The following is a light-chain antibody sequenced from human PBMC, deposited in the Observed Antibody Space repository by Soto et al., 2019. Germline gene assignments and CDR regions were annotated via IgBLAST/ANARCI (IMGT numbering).Light chain of an antibody. CDR2: KAS. CDR1: QSISTW. Sequence: DIPMTQSPSTLSASVGDRVTITCRANQSISTWLAWYQQEPGKAPKLLIYKASHLDSGVPSRFSGSGSGTEFPLTISSLQPDDFATYYCQQYNSYSRTFGQGTKVEIK. CDR3: QQYNSYSRT. J-gene: IGKJ1*01. V-gene: IGKV1-5*03.